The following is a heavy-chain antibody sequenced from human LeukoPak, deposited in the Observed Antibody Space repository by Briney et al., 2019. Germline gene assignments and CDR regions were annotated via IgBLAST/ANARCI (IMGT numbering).Heavy chain of an antibody. CDR1: GFTLSSYG. D-gene: IGHD1-26*01. V-gene: IGHV3-30*02. J-gene: IGHJ4*02. CDR3: AKVIARYIVGATAGLDY. CDR2: IRYDGTNK. Sequence: GGSLRLSCAASGFTLSSYGMHWVRQAPGKGLEWVAFIRYDGTNKYYADSVKGRFTISRDNSKNTLYLQMNSLRAEDTAVYYCAKVIARYIVGATAGLDYWGQGTLVTVSS.